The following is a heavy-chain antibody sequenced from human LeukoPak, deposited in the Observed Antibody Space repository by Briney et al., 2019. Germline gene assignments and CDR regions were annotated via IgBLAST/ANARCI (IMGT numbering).Heavy chain of an antibody. CDR2: VWYDGSLK. V-gene: IGHV3-33*01. CDR3: ARGDGGGGTHPFDY. D-gene: IGHD2-15*01. J-gene: IGHJ4*02. CDR1: GFXFSTYG. Sequence: GKSLRLSCEASGFXFSTYGINWVRQAPGKGLECLAVVWYDGSLKYYRDSVKGRFTISRDNSKNTLYLQMNSLGVEDTAVYYCARGDGGGGTHPFDYWGQGTLVTVSS.